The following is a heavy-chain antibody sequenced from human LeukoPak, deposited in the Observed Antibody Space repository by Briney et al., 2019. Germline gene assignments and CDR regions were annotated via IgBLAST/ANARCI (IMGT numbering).Heavy chain of an antibody. J-gene: IGHJ4*02. V-gene: IGHV3-23*01. CDR2: ITGGGDSI. CDR3: AKDGLDWGSYFDY. CDR1: TFIPGGYV. D-gene: IGHD3-9*01. Sequence: GRSLRPSCAPPTFIPGGYVMNCVRQPPGNGLEWDSSITGGGDSIHYAGSVTGRFTISRDNSKNTVFLHIAGLGAEDTAVYYCAKDGLDWGSYFDYWGQGTPVSVSS.